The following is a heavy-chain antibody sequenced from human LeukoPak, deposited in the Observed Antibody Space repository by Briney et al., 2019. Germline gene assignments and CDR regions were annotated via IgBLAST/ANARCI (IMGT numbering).Heavy chain of an antibody. CDR3: ATKVAGTSHFSY. D-gene: IGHD6-19*01. J-gene: IGHJ4*02. CDR1: GFTFDNYE. Sequence: GGSLRLSCAASGFTFDNYEMNWVRQAPGKGLEWVSYISSSGSSIFYADSVKGRFTISRDNAKNSLYLQMNSLSAEDTAVYYCATKVAGTSHFSYWGQGTRVTVSS. V-gene: IGHV3-48*03. CDR2: ISSSGSSI.